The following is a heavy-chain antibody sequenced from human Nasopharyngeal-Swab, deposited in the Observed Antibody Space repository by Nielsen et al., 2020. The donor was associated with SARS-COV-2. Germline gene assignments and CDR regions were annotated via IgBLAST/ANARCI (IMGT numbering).Heavy chain of an antibody. J-gene: IGHJ3*01. CDR2: IYYTGST. CDR1: GGSISSGDYY. V-gene: IGHV4-61*08. Sequence: SETLSLTCSVSGGSISSGDYYWSWIRQPPGKGLEWIGHIYYTGSTHYNPPLKSRVTISVDTSKNQFPLNLNSVTAADTAVYYCARGTNYYGSGDFWGQGTMVTVSS. CDR3: ARGTNYYGSGDF. D-gene: IGHD3-10*01.